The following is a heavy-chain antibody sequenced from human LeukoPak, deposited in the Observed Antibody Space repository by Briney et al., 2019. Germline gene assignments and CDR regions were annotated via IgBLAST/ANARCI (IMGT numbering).Heavy chain of an antibody. D-gene: IGHD3-22*01. CDR2: IHHSGST. V-gene: IGHV4-38-2*02. CDR1: GYSISSGYY. CDR3: ARGGHDYYDSSGYYRMGNWFDP. J-gene: IGHJ5*02. Sequence: SETLSLTCTVSGYSISSGYYWGWIRQPPGKGLEWIGSIHHSGSTNYNPSLKSRVTISVDTSKNQFSLKLSSVTAADTAVYYCARGGHDYYDSSGYYRMGNWFDPWGQGTLVTVSS.